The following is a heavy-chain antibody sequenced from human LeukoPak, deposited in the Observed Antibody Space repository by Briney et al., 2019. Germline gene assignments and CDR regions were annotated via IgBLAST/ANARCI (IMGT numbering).Heavy chain of an antibody. CDR3: ASGFSHPFDY. D-gene: IGHD3-3*01. CDR1: GGSISSSSYY. J-gene: IGHJ4*02. Sequence: SEALSLTCTVSGGSISSSSYYWGWIRQPPGKGLEWIGSIYYSGSTYYNPSLKSRVTISVDTSKNQFSLKLSSVTAADTAVYYCASGFSHPFDYWGQGTLVTVSS. CDR2: IYYSGST. V-gene: IGHV4-39*01.